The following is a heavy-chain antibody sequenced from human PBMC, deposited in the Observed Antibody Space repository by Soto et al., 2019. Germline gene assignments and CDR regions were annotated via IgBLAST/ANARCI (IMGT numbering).Heavy chain of an antibody. CDR1: GFTFPNYA. V-gene: IGHV3-23*01. CDR3: AKHLPSKQNQRLWAYAFHI. D-gene: IGHD2-2*01. Sequence: EVRLLESGGGLVQPGGSLRVSCAASGFTFPNYAMGWVRQAPGEGLGWVIVVTGRVSSTFYADSVEGRFTISRDNSRNTLFLQMNSLGAEDSAVYYCAKHLPSKQNQRLWAYAFHIWGRGTNLTVSS. J-gene: IGHJ3*02. CDR2: VTGRVSST.